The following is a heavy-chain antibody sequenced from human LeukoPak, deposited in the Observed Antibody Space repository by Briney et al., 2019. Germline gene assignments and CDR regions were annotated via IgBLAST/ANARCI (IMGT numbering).Heavy chain of an antibody. D-gene: IGHD7-27*01. Sequence: SETLSLTCTVSGGSISSYYWSWIRQPPGKGLEWIGYIYYSGSTNYNPSLKSRVTISVDTSKNQFSLKLSSVTAADTAVYYCARVTEDWGGAFDIWGQGTMVTVSS. CDR3: ARVTEDWGGAFDI. J-gene: IGHJ3*02. CDR2: IYYSGST. V-gene: IGHV4-59*01. CDR1: GGSISSYY.